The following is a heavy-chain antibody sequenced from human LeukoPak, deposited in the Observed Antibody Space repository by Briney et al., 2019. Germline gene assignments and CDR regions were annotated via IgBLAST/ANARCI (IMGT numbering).Heavy chain of an antibody. Sequence: ASVKVSCKASGYIFTSYAMHWVRQAPGQRLEWMGWINAGNGNIKYSQEFQGRVTFTRDTSASTAYMELRSLRSDDTAVYYCARDAFRYFGSGSYYVGSWFDPWGQGTLVTVSS. J-gene: IGHJ5*02. CDR3: ARDAFRYFGSGSYYVGSWFDP. D-gene: IGHD3-10*01. CDR2: INAGNGNI. CDR1: GYIFTSYA. V-gene: IGHV1-3*01.